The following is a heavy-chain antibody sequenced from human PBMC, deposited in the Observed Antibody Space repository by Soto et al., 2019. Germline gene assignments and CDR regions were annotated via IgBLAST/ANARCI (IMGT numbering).Heavy chain of an antibody. V-gene: IGHV4-34*01. D-gene: IGHD3-10*01. CDR2: INHSGST. J-gene: IGHJ4*02. CDR1: GGSFSGYY. CDR3: AGDYNGRGRGTFDY. Sequence: SETLSLTCAVYGGSFSGYYWSWIRQPPGKGLEWIGEINHSGSTNYNPSLKSRVTISVDTSKNQFSLKLSSVTAADTAVYYCAGDYNGRGRGTFDYWGQGTLVTVSS.